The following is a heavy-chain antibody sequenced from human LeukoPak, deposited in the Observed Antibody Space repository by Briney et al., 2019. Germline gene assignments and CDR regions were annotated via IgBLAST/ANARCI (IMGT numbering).Heavy chain of an antibody. J-gene: IGHJ4*02. CDR3: ARDQAYTSPADY. Sequence: GGSLRLSCAASGFTFSSYWMHWVRQAPGKGLVWVSRINSDGSSTRYADSVKGRFTISRDNAKNTLYLQMNSLRAEDTAVYYCARDQAYTSPADYWGQGTLVTVSS. CDR1: GFTFSSYW. D-gene: IGHD2-2*02. CDR2: INSDGSST. V-gene: IGHV3-74*01.